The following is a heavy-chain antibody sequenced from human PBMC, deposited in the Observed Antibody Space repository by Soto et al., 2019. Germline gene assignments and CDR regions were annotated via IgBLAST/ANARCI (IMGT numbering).Heavy chain of an antibody. Sequence: KPSETLSLTCTVSGGSISSYYWSWIRQPPGKGLEWIGYIYYSGSTNYNPSLKSRVTISVDTSKNQFSLKLSSVTAADTAVYYCAEGIAADSYGMDVWGQGTTVTVSS. D-gene: IGHD6-13*01. J-gene: IGHJ6*02. CDR2: IYYSGST. CDR1: GGSISSYY. V-gene: IGHV4-59*01. CDR3: AEGIAADSYGMDV.